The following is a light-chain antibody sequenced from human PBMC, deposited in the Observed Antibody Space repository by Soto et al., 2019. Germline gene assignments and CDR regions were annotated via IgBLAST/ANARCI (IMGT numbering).Light chain of an antibody. CDR1: NSNIGSNT. J-gene: IGLJ1*01. V-gene: IGLV1-44*01. CDR2: YDN. CDR3: AAWDDSLNGRV. Sequence: QSVLTQPPSASRTPGQRITISCSGSNSNIGSNTVNWYQQLAGTAPKLLIYYDNLRPSGVPDRISGSKSGTSASLAISGLQSDDEADYYCAAWDDSLNGRVFGTGTKLTVL.